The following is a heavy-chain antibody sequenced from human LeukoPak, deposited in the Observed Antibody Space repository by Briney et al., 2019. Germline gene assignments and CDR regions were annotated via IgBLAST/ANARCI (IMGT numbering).Heavy chain of an antibody. D-gene: IGHD2-15*01. CDR3: ARRCYPSHCFDY. V-gene: IGHV3-20*04. Sequence: PGGSLRLSCAASGFTFDDYGMSWVRQAPGKGLERVSGINWNGGSTGYADSVKGRFTISRDNAKNSLYLQMNSLRAEDTALYYCARRCYPSHCFDYWGQGTLVTVSS. J-gene: IGHJ4*02. CDR2: INWNGGST. CDR1: GFTFDDYG.